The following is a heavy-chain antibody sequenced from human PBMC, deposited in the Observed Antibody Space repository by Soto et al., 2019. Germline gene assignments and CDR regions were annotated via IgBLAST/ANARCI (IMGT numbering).Heavy chain of an antibody. Sequence: ASVKVSCKASGYTFTSYAMHWVRQAPGQRLEWMGWINAGNGNTKYSQKFQGRVTITRDTSASTAYMELSSLRSEDTAVYYCASASKGTYYYDSSGYYDAFDIWGQGTRVTVS. D-gene: IGHD3-22*01. CDR2: INAGNGNT. CDR1: GYTFTSYA. CDR3: ASASKGTYYYDSSGYYDAFDI. J-gene: IGHJ3*02. V-gene: IGHV1-3*01.